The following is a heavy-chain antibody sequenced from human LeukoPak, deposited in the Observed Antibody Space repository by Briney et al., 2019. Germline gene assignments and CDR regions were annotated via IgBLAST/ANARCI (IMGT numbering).Heavy chain of an antibody. CDR3: ARHEMVRGVTIKFDY. D-gene: IGHD3-10*01. CDR2: IYYSGST. V-gene: IGHV4-39*01. CDR1: GGSISSSSYY. Sequence: SETLSLTCTVSGGSISSSSYYWGWIRQPPGKGLEWIGSIYYSGSTYYNPSLKSRVTISVDTSKNQFSLKLSSVTAADTAVYYCARHEMVRGVTIKFDYWGQGTLVTVSS. J-gene: IGHJ4*02.